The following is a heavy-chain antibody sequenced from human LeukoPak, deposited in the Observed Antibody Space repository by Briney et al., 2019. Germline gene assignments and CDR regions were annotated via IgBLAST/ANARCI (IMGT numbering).Heavy chain of an antibody. V-gene: IGHV1-2*06. Sequence: ASVKVSCKASGYTFTGYYMHWVRQAPGQGLEWMGRINPNNGGTNYAQKLQGRVTMTTDTSTSTAYMELRSLRSDDTAVYYCARDMYYYDSSGLYWGQGTLVTVSS. J-gene: IGHJ4*02. D-gene: IGHD3-22*01. CDR2: INPNNGGT. CDR3: ARDMYYYDSSGLY. CDR1: GYTFTGYY.